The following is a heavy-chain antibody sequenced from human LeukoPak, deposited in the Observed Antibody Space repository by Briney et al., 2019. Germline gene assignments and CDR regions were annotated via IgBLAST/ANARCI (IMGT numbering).Heavy chain of an antibody. CDR3: ARRGAVSALHYSYYHIAV. D-gene: IGHD6-19*01. CDR2: TSSDGSEK. J-gene: IGHJ6*03. V-gene: IGHV3-30*16. CDR1: GLLFRNYA. Sequence: PGGPLRLSCRASGLLFRNYAIHGLPQAPRKGREGVAITSSDGSEKYYADSVEGRFTISRDNSKNSMSLQMNSLRPDGTAVYYCARRGAVSALHYSYYHIAVWGKGTTVTVSS.